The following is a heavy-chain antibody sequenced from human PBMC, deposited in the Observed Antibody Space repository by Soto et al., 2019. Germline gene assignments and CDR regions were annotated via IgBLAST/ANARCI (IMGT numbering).Heavy chain of an antibody. CDR1: GFTFSSYG. J-gene: IGHJ4*02. V-gene: IGHV3-30*18. CDR2: ISYDGSNK. CDR3: AKDHSGWYVY. D-gene: IGHD6-19*01. Sequence: GGSLRLSCAASGFTFSSYGMHWVRQAPGKGLEWVAVISYDGSNKYYADSVKGRFTISRDNSKNTLYLQMNSLRAEDTAVYYCAKDHSGWYVYWGQGTLVTVSS.